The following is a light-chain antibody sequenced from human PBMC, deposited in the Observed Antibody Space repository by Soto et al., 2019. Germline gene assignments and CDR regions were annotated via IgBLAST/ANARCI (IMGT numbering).Light chain of an antibody. CDR2: DAS. CDR3: QQYGSLIT. V-gene: IGKV3-20*01. Sequence: EIVLTQSPDTLSLSPGERAPLSCRASQSVRSERLAWYQQKRGQAPTLLIFDASSRASGTPERFSGSGSGTDFTLTISRLEPEDFAVYYCQQYGSLITFGQGTRLEIK. J-gene: IGKJ5*01. CDR1: QSVRSER.